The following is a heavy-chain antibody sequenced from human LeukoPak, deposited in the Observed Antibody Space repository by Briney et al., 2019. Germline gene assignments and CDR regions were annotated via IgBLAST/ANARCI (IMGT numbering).Heavy chain of an antibody. CDR1: GYTFTGYY. Sequence: ASVKVSCKVSGYTFTGYYMHWVRQAPGQGLEWMGWINPNSGGTNYAQKFQGRVTMTRDTSISTAYMELSRLRSDDTAVYYCARVRAVAGPVKPWGQGTLVTVSS. CDR3: ARVRAVAGPVKP. V-gene: IGHV1-2*02. D-gene: IGHD6-19*01. CDR2: INPNSGGT. J-gene: IGHJ5*02.